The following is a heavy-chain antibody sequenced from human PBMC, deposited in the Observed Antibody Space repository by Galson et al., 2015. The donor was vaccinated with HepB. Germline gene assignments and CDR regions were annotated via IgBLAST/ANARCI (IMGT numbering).Heavy chain of an antibody. CDR3: ARGRDDDGNLYFYSLDV. Sequence: SLRLSCAASGFTFSSYWMSWVRQAPGKGLEWVANIKQDGSEKYYVDSVKGRFTISRDNAKNSLYLQMNSLRAEDTAVYYCARGRDDDGNLYFYSLDVWGRGTAVTVSS. V-gene: IGHV3-7*03. CDR2: IKQDGSEK. J-gene: IGHJ6*03. CDR1: GFTFSSYW. D-gene: IGHD4-11*01.